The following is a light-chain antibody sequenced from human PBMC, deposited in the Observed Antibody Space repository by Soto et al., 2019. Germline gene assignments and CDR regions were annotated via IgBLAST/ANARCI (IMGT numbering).Light chain of an antibody. Sequence: DIVMTQSPDSLAVSLGERATINCKSSQSVFKGSNNKDCLAWYQQKPGQPPKLLLYWASTRESGVPDRFSGSESGTDFTLTISSLQAEDVAIYYCQQFSSPPFFPFGQGTKVEIK. CDR1: QSVFKGSNNKDC. J-gene: IGKJ2*01. V-gene: IGKV4-1*01. CDR2: WAS. CDR3: QQFSSPPFFP.